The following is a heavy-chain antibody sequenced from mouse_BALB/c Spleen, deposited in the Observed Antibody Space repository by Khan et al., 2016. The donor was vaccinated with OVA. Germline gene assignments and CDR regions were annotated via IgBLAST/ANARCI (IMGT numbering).Heavy chain of an antibody. Sequence: DLVKPGASVKLSCKASGYTFTSYWINWTKQRPGQGLEWIGRIAPGSGSHYYNDMFKGKATPTIDTSSSTAYIQVRSLSSEDSAVYFCARSNYYGSGRYAMDYWGQGTSVTVSS. J-gene: IGHJ4*01. CDR2: IAPGSGSH. D-gene: IGHD1-1*01. CDR1: GYTFTSYW. V-gene: IGHV1S41*01. CDR3: ARSNYYGSGRYAMDY.